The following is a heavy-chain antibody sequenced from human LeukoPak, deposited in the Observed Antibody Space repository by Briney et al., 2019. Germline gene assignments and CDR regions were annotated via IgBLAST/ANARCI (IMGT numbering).Heavy chain of an antibody. J-gene: IGHJ4*02. V-gene: IGHV3-66*01. Sequence: GGSLRLSCAASGFSVSNNYLSWVRQPPGKGLEWVSVIHSGGRTKYADSVRDRLTISRDTAKNTVYLQMNSLRVDDTAAYYCARPGSASGYWVHWGQGTLVTVSS. CDR1: GFSVSNNY. CDR2: IHSGGRT. CDR3: ARPGSASGYWVH. D-gene: IGHD3-3*01.